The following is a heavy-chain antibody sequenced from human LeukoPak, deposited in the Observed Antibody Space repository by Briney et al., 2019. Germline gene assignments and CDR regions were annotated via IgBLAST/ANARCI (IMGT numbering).Heavy chain of an antibody. D-gene: IGHD6-19*01. CDR3: ARGNVAVSYWYFDV. Sequence: GGSLRLSCAASGFTVSSNYMSWVRQAPGKGLEWLAVISYDGSTKYYADSVKGRFTISRDNSKNTLYLQMNSLRAEDTALYFCARGNVAVSYWYFDVWGRGTLVTVSS. CDR2: ISYDGSTK. J-gene: IGHJ2*01. V-gene: IGHV3-30*14. CDR1: GFTVSSNY.